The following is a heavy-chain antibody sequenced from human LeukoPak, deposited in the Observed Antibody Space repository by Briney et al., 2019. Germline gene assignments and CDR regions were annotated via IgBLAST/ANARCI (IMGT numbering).Heavy chain of an antibody. CDR2: IYYSGST. V-gene: IGHV4-39*01. Sequence: SETLSLTCTVFGGSISSSYYYWGWIRQPPGKGLEWIGSIYYSGSTYYNPSLKSRVTISVDTSKNQFSLKLRSVTAADTAVYYCARHFGTWGHGTLVTVSS. CDR3: ARHFGT. D-gene: IGHD3/OR15-3a*01. CDR1: GGSISSSYYY. J-gene: IGHJ4*01.